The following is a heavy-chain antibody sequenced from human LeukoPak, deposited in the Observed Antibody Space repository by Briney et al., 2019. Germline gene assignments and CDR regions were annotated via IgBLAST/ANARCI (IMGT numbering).Heavy chain of an antibody. V-gene: IGHV3-7*02. J-gene: IGHJ4*02. CDR3: AKVPGGRYFDWLLSFPVDY. Sequence: PGGSLRLSCAASGFTFSSYWMSWVRQAPGKGLEWVANIKPDGSDKYYADSVKGRFTISRDNSKNTLYLQMNSLRAEDTAVYYCAKVPGGRYFDWLLSFPVDYWGQGTLVTVSS. CDR1: GFTFSSYW. CDR2: IKPDGSDK. D-gene: IGHD3-9*01.